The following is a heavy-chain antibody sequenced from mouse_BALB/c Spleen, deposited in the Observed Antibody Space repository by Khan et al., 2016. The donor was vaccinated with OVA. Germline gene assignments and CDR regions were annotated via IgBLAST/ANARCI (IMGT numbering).Heavy chain of an antibody. J-gene: IGHJ3*01. Sequence: QIQLVQSGPELKKPGETVKISCKASGYTLTDYGMNWVKQAPGKGLKWMGWINTYTGEATYADDFKGRFAFSLETSANTAYLQINNLKTEDTATYFCSRSNGNYLFAYWGQGTLVTVSA. CDR3: SRSNGNYLFAY. CDR1: GYTLTDYG. CDR2: INTYTGEA. V-gene: IGHV9-3-1*01. D-gene: IGHD2-1*01.